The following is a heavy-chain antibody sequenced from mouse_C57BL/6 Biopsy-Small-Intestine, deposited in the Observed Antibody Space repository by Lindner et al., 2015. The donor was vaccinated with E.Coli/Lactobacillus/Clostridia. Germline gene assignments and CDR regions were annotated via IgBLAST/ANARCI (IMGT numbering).Heavy chain of an antibody. CDR1: GFTFSDYG. CDR2: ISSGSSTI. Sequence: VQLQESGGGLVKPGGSLKLSCAASGFTFSDYGMHWVRQAPEKGLEWAAYISSGSSTIYYAGTVKGRFTISRDNAKNTLFLQMTSLRSEDTAMYYCANRGRDYYAMDYWGQGTSVTVSS. D-gene: IGHD3-3*01. J-gene: IGHJ4*01. CDR3: ANRGRDYYAMDY. V-gene: IGHV5-17*01.